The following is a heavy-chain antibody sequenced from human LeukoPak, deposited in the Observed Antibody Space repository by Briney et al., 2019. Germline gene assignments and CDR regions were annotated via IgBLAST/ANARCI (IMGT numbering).Heavy chain of an antibody. CDR3: VRGLTTADY. CDR1: GFTFSNYA. J-gene: IGHJ4*02. Sequence: PGGSLRLSCAASGFTFSNYAMTWVRQAPGKGLQWVSTISYRGSDYADSVKGRFTISRGNSKNTLDLQMNSLRAEDTAVYYCVRGLTTADYWGQGTLVTVSS. D-gene: IGHD4-11*01. CDR2: ISYRGS. V-gene: IGHV3-23*01.